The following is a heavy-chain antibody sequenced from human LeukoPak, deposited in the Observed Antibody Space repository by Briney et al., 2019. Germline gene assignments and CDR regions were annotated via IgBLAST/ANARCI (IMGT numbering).Heavy chain of an antibody. CDR2: IDPSDSYT. V-gene: IGHV5-10-1*01. CDR1: GYSFTSYW. D-gene: IGHD2-8*01. J-gene: IGHJ6*02. CDR3: ARQEAYCTNGVCYDYYYYGMDV. Sequence: GEPLNTSCKGSGYSFTSYWISGVRQLPGKGREWMGRIDPSDSYTICSQPLQGHVTISADKSTSTAYLQWSSLKASGTAMYYCARQEAYCTNGVCYDYYYYGMDVWGQGTTVTVSS.